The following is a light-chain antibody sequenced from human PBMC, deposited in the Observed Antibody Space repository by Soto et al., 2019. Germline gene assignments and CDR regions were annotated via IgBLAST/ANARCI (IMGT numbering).Light chain of an antibody. CDR2: GAT. CDR1: QSVSSTY. CDR3: QQYGGSPPYT. J-gene: IGKJ2*01. Sequence: EIVLTQSPGTLSLSPGERATLSCRASQSVSSTYLAWYQHKPGQAPRLLIYGATSRATGIPDRFSGSGSGTHFTLTISRLEPEDFALYYCQQYGGSPPYTFGQGTKLEI. V-gene: IGKV3-20*01.